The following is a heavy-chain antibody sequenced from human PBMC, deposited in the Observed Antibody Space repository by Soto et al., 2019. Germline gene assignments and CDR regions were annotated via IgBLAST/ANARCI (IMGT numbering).Heavy chain of an antibody. D-gene: IGHD3-16*01. V-gene: IGHV3-48*01. CDR3: ARAGGTTPSYYYYDMDV. J-gene: IGHJ6*03. CDR1: GFTFSSYS. Sequence: GGSLRLSCAASGFTFSSYSMNWVRQAPGKGLEWVSYISSSSSTIYYADSVKGRFTISRDNAKNTLYLQMNSLRAEDTAVYYCARAGGTTPSYYYYDMDVWGKGTTVTVSS. CDR2: ISSSSSTI.